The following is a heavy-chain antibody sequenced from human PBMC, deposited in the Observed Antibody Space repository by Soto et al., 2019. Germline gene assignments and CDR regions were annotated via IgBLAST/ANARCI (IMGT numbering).Heavy chain of an antibody. D-gene: IGHD4-17*01. CDR3: ARGDPYGDLRD. CDR2: ISDSGDSI. CDR1: GFTFSRDE. V-gene: IGHV3-48*03. Sequence: EGQLVESGGGLVQPGGSLRLSCVVSGFTFSRDEMHWVRQAPGKGLEWLSYISDSGDSIYYADSVKGRFTISRDNAKNSLYLQMHSLRAGDTALYYCARGDPYGDLRDWGQGTLVTVSS. J-gene: IGHJ4*02.